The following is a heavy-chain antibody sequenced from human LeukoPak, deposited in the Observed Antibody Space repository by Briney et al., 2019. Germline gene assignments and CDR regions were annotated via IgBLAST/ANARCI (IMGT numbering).Heavy chain of an antibody. Sequence: PGGSLRLSCAASGFTFSNYGIHWVRQAPGKGLEWLAVIWYDGSNKYYANSVRGRFTISRDNAKNTLYLQMNSLRAEDTAVYYCARSNGWLMDNWGQGSLVTVSS. CDR3: ARSNGWLMDN. D-gene: IGHD6-19*01. CDR2: IWYDGSNK. CDR1: GFTFSNYG. J-gene: IGHJ4*02. V-gene: IGHV3-33*01.